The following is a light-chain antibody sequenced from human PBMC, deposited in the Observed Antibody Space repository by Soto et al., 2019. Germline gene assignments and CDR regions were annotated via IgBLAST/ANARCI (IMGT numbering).Light chain of an antibody. CDR2: HVS. CDR1: QSVPSKY. J-gene: IGKJ4*01. Sequence: DIVLTQSPGTLSLSPGERATLSCRASQSVPSKYLAWYHQKPGQAHRLLIYHVSNRATGIPDRFSGSGSGTDFTLTITRPEPEDFAVYFCEPYVARPPSFGRGTRVEIK. CDR3: EPYVARPPS. V-gene: IGKV3-20*01.